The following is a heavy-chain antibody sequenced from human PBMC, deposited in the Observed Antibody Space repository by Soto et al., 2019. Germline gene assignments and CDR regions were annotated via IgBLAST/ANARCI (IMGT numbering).Heavy chain of an antibody. CDR1: GGSITSYY. D-gene: IGHD6-13*01. CDR3: ARGGYMKVDWFDP. J-gene: IGHJ5*02. CDR2: IYYSGSS. V-gene: IGHV4-59*01. Sequence: LSLTCTVSGGSITSYYWSWIRRPPGKGLEWIGYIYYSGSSHYNPSLKSRVTISVDTSRNQFSLNLASVTAADTAVYYCARGGYMKVDWFDPWGQGTLVTVSS.